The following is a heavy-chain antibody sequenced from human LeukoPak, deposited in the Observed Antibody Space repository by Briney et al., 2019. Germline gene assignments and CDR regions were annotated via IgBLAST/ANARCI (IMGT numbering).Heavy chain of an antibody. CDR2: IKSKTDGGTT. V-gene: IGHV3-15*01. CDR3: TTEYYYGSGSYTLDP. CDR1: GFTFSNAW. D-gene: IGHD3-10*01. J-gene: IGHJ5*02. Sequence: GGSLRLSCAASGFTFSNAWMSWVRQAPGKGLEWVGCIKSKTDGGTTDYAAPVKGRFTISRDDSKNTLYLQMDSLKTEDTAVYYCTTEYYYGSGSYTLDPWGQGTLVTVSS.